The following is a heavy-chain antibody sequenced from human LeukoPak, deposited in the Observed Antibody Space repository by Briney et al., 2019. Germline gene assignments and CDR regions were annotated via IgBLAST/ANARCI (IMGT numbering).Heavy chain of an antibody. J-gene: IGHJ4*02. D-gene: IGHD5-18*01. Sequence: GGSLRLSCAASGFTFSNAWMSWVRQSPGKGLEWVGRIKRKTDGGTTDFAAPVKGRFTISRDDSKNTLYLQMSSLKPEDTAVYFCTTDLIPRGYSYGHDKWGQGTLVTVSS. CDR3: TTDLIPRGYSYGHDK. CDR2: IKRKTDGGTT. V-gene: IGHV3-15*01. CDR1: GFTFSNAW.